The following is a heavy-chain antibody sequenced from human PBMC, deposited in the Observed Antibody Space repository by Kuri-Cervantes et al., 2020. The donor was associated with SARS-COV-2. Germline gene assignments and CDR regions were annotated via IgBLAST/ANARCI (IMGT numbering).Heavy chain of an antibody. CDR3: ARDGGKGHGPGWYYWYFNL. CDR2: ISYDGGNE. J-gene: IGHJ2*01. Sequence: LSLTCAASGFTFSNYGIHWVRQAPGKGLEWVAVISYDGGNEYYADSVKGRFTISRDNSKNTLYLQMNSLRPEDTAVYYCARDGGKGHGPGWYYWYFNLWGRGTLVTVSS. CDR1: GFTFSNYG. D-gene: IGHD3-16*01. V-gene: IGHV3-30*03.